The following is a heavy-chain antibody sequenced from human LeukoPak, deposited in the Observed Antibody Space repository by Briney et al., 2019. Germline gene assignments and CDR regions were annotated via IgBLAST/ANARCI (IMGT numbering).Heavy chain of an antibody. Sequence: GGSLGLSCAASGFTVSSNYMTWVRQAPGKGLEWVSVIYSAGSTYYADSVKGRFTISRDNSKNTLFLQMNSLRAEDTAVYYCARGRRDCSGDCYVAFDIWGQGTVVTVSS. CDR1: GFTVSSNY. J-gene: IGHJ3*02. D-gene: IGHD2-21*02. V-gene: IGHV3-53*01. CDR3: ARGRRDCSGDCYVAFDI. CDR2: IYSAGST.